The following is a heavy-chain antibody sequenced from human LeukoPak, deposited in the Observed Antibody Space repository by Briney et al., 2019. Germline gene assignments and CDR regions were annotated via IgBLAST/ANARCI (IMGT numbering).Heavy chain of an antibody. V-gene: IGHV3-20*04. CDR1: GFTFDDYG. J-gene: IGHJ4*02. Sequence: AGGSLRLSCAASGFTFDDYGMSWVRQAPGKGLEWVSGVNGNGDSKAYADSVTGRFTISRDNAKNSLYLQMNSLRAEDTALYYCVRDRGTYRPIDYWGQGTLVTVSS. CDR2: VNGNGDSK. CDR3: VRDRGTYRPIDY. D-gene: IGHD1-26*01.